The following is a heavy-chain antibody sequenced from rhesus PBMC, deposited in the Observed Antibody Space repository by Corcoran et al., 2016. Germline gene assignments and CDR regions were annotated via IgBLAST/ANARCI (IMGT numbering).Heavy chain of an antibody. V-gene: IGHV3-54*02. J-gene: IGHJ3*01. Sequence: EVQLVESGGGLVQPGGSLRLSCAASGFTFSDHYMDWVRQAPGKGPEWVAVISYDGSNREYADSVKDRFTISRDNSKNMLYLKMNNLKLEDTAVYYCARGHYEDDYGYYWVAFDFWGQGLRVTVSS. CDR3: ARGHYEDDYGYYWVAFDF. CDR2: ISYDGSNR. CDR1: GFTFSDHY. D-gene: IGHD3-9*01.